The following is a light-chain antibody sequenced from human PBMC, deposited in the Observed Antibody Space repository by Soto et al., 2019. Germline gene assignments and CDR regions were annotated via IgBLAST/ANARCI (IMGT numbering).Light chain of an antibody. CDR1: SSNIGSNT. CDR3: AAWDDSLNGYV. J-gene: IGLJ1*01. Sequence: QSVRTQPPSAFGTPGQRVTISCFGRSSNIGSNTVNWYQQLPGTAPKLLIYSNNQRPSGVPDRFSGSKSGTSASLAISGLQSEDEADYYCAAWDDSLNGYVFGTGTKVTVL. V-gene: IGLV1-44*01. CDR2: SNN.